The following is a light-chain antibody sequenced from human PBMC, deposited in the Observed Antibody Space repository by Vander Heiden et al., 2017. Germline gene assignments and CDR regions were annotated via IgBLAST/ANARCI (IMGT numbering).Light chain of an antibody. CDR1: QSLLQSNGYNY. J-gene: IGKJ4*01. V-gene: IGKV2-28*01. Sequence: DIVMTQSPLSLPVTPGEPASISCRSSQSLLQSNGYNYLDWYLQKPGQSPQLMSYVGSNRASGVPDRFSGRGSGTDFTLKISRVEAEDVGVYYCMQALQGLTFGGGTKVEIK. CDR2: VGS. CDR3: MQALQGLT.